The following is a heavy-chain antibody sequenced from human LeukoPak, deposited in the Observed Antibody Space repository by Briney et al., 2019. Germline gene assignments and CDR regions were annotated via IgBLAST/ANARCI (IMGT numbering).Heavy chain of an antibody. D-gene: IGHD3-3*01. CDR2: VHLDGRT. V-gene: IGHV4-4*02. J-gene: IGHJ4*02. Sequence: PSETLSLTCGVSGGSVTSTNWWTWVRQPPGKGLEWIGEVHLDGRTNYNPSLKSRLTISVDLSENHISLKLTSVTAADTAVYYCAREGGFFRPLDYSGQGTLVTVSS. CDR1: GGSVTSTNW. CDR3: AREGGFFRPLDY.